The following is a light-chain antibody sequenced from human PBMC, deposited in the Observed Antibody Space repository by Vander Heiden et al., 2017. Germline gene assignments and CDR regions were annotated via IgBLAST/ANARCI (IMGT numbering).Light chain of an antibody. J-gene: IGLJ3*02. CDR2: RDS. V-gene: IGLV3-9*01. CDR3: QVWDRNAVV. CDR1: TIRTQS. Sequence: SYDLTQPLSASVAPGQTSRIACGGDTIRTQSVHWYHWRPGQAPVLVIDRDSNRPSGIPERFSGSNSGNTATLTISGSQAGDEGDYCCQVWDRNAVVFGGGTKLTVL.